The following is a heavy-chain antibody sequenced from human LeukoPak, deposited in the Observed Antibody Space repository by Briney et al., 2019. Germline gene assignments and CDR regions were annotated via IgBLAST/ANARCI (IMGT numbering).Heavy chain of an antibody. CDR1: GGTFSSYA. CDR2: IIPIIGTA. V-gene: IGHV1-69*13. CDR3: ARVKCSSTSCYTPYYYYGMDV. Sequence: SVKVSCKASGGTFSSYAISWVRQAPGQGLEWMGGIIPIIGTANYAQKFQGRVTITADESTSTAYMELSSLRSEDTAVYYCARVKCSSTSCYTPYYYYGMDVWGQGTTVTVSS. D-gene: IGHD2-2*02. J-gene: IGHJ6*02.